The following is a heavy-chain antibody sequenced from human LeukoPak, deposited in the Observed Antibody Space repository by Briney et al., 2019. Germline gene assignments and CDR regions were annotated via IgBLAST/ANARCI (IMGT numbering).Heavy chain of an antibody. CDR3: AKDSSVAVAPWYYFDY. V-gene: IGHV3-23*01. CDR1: GFTFSSYA. J-gene: IGHJ4*02. CDR2: ISGSGGST. Sequence: GGSLRLSCAASGFTFSSYAMSWVRQAPGKGLEWVSAISGSGGSTYYADSVKGRFTISRDNSKNTLYLQMNSLRAEDTAVYYCAKDSSVAVAPWYYFDYWGQGTLVTVSS. D-gene: IGHD3-10*01.